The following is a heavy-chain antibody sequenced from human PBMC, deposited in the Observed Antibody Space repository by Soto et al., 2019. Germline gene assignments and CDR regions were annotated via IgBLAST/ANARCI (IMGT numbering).Heavy chain of an antibody. CDR2: ISWNSGSI. CDR1: GFTFDDYA. V-gene: IGHV3-9*01. J-gene: IGHJ4*02. Sequence: TVGSLRLSCAASGFTFDDYAMHWVRQAPGKGLEWVSGISWNSGSIGYADSVKGRFTISRDNAKNSLYLQMNSLRAEDTALYYCAKDRYCSSTSCYGDFDYWGQGTLVTVSS. CDR3: AKDRYCSSTSCYGDFDY. D-gene: IGHD2-2*01.